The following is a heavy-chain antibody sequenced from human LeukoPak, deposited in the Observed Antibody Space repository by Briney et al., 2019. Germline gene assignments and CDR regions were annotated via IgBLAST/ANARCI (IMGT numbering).Heavy chain of an antibody. Sequence: ASVKVSCKASGYTFSSYAMHWVRQAPGQRLEWMGWINAGNGNAKYSQKFQGRVTMTRNTSISTAYMELSSLRSEDTAVYYCARQTDAFDIWGQGTMVTVSS. V-gene: IGHV1-3*01. J-gene: IGHJ3*02. CDR3: ARQTDAFDI. CDR2: INAGNGNA. CDR1: GYTFSSYA.